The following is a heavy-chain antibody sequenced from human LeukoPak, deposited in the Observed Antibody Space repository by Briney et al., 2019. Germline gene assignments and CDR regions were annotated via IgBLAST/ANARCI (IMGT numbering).Heavy chain of an antibody. CDR2: ILLDGNNK. Sequence: GGSLRLSCAASGFTFSTYGMHWVRQAPGKGLEWVAHILLDGNNKYYPDSVKGRFTISRDNSKDTLYLQMNSLRAEDTAVYYCAKDPIAVAGNNYYRMDVWGQGATVTVSS. D-gene: IGHD6-19*01. J-gene: IGHJ6*02. CDR1: GFTFSTYG. V-gene: IGHV3-30*02. CDR3: AKDPIAVAGNNYYRMDV.